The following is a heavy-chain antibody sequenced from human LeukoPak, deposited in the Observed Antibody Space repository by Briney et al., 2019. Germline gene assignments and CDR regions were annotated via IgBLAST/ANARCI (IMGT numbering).Heavy chain of an antibody. CDR3: ARYAVAGTSWSNAFDI. V-gene: IGHV4-4*07. D-gene: IGHD6-19*01. J-gene: IGHJ3*02. CDR1: GGSISSYY. CDR2: IYTSGST. Sequence: SETLSLTCTVSGGSISSYYWSWIRQPAGKGLEWIGRIYTSGSTNYNPSLKSRGTMSVDTSKNQFSLKLSSVTAADTAVYCCARYAVAGTSWSNAFDIWGQGTMVTVSS.